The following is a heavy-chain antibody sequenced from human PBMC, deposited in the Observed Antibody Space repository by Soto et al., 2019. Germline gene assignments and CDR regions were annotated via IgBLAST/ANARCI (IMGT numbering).Heavy chain of an antibody. V-gene: IGHV3-30-3*01. CDR3: ARWTYYYDSGGYR. CDR1: GFTFNTYP. D-gene: IGHD3-22*01. CDR2: ISHDGSKK. Sequence: QVQLVESEGGVVQPGRSRRLSCAASGFTFNTYPMHWVRQAPGKGLEWVALISHDGSKKYYADSVKGRFTISRDNSENTLYLQLNNLRAEDTAVYYCARWTYYYDSGGYRWGQGTLVTVSS. J-gene: IGHJ4*02.